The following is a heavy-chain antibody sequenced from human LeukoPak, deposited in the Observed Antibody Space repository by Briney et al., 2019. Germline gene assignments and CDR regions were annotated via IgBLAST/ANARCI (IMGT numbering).Heavy chain of an antibody. V-gene: IGHV1-2*02. Sequence: ASVKVSCKASGYTFTGYYMHCVRQAPGQGLEWVGWISAYNGNTNYAQKLQGRVTMTRDTSISTAYMEPSRLRSDDTAVYYCARGGLGRGSSWYGYWGQGTLVTVSS. J-gene: IGHJ4*02. CDR1: GYTFTGYY. CDR3: ARGGLGRGSSWYGY. CDR2: ISAYNGNT. D-gene: IGHD6-13*01.